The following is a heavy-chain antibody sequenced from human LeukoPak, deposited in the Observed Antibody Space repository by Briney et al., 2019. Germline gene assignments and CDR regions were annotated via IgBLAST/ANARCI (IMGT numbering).Heavy chain of an antibody. V-gene: IGHV3-48*03. CDR1: GFTFSSYE. D-gene: IGHD3-10*01. J-gene: IGHJ4*02. CDR3: ARGGGSGLAY. CDR2: ISSSSTTI. Sequence: PGGSLRLSCAASGFTFSSYEMNWVRQAPGRGLEWVSFISSSSTTIYYVDSVKGRFTISRDNAKNSLYLQMNSLRDEDTAVYYCARGGGSGLAYWGQGTLVTVSS.